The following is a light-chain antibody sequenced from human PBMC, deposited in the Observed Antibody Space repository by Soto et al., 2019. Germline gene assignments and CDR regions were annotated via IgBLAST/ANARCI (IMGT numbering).Light chain of an antibody. CDR1: QSVSSN. Sequence: IVMTQSPATLSVSPGERATLSCRASQSVSSNLAWYQQKPGQAPRLLIYGASTRATGIPARFSGSGSGTEFTLTLSSLQSGDFAVYYCQQYNNWPFTFGPGTKVDIK. V-gene: IGKV3-15*01. CDR3: QQYNNWPFT. CDR2: GAS. J-gene: IGKJ3*01.